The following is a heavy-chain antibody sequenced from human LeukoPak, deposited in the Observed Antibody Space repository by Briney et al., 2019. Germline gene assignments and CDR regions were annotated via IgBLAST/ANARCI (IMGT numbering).Heavy chain of an antibody. CDR2: ISAYNGNI. D-gene: IGHD2-2*01. J-gene: IGHJ4*02. CDR3: ARDLEYCSSTSCRIDY. V-gene: IGHV1-18*01. Sequence: ASVKVSCKASGYTFTSYGISWVRQAPGQGLEWMGWISAYNGNINYAQKLQGRVTMTTDTSTSTAYMELRSLRSDDTAVYYCARDLEYCSSTSCRIDYWGQGTLVTVSS. CDR1: GYTFTSYG.